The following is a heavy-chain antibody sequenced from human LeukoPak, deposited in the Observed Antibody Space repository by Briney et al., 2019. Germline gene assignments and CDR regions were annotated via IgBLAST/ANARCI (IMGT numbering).Heavy chain of an antibody. J-gene: IGHJ4*02. CDR1: GGSISSSSYY. Sequence: SETLSLTCTVSGGSISSSSYYWGWIRQPPGKGLEWIGSIYYSGSTYYNPSLKSRVTISVDTSKNQFSLKLSSVTAADTAVYYCARHPPGAAGTGSLDYWGQGTLVTVSS. V-gene: IGHV4-39*01. CDR3: ARHPPGAAGTGSLDY. CDR2: IYYSGST. D-gene: IGHD6-13*01.